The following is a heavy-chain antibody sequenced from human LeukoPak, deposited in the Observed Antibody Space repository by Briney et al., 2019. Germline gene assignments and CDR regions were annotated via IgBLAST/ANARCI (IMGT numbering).Heavy chain of an antibody. D-gene: IGHD6-13*01. CDR2: MSGSGNIT. CDR3: AKGPSISAVGYFDY. J-gene: IGHJ4*02. V-gene: IGHV3-23*01. CDR1: GFTFSSYA. Sequence: GGSLRFSCAASGFTFSSYAMSWVRQAPGKGLEWVSIMSGSGNITYYADSVKGRFTISRDNSKNTLYLQMNSLRAEDTAVYYCAKGPSISAVGYFDYWGQGTLVTVSS.